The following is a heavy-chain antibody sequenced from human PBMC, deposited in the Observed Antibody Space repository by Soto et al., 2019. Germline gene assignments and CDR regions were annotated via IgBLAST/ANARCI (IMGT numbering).Heavy chain of an antibody. CDR1: GGTFSSYA. CDR3: AREDIVVVVAATDHYYGMDV. D-gene: IGHD2-15*01. J-gene: IGHJ6*02. Sequence: QVQLVQSGAEVKKPGSSVKVSCKASGGTFSSYAISWVRQAPGQGLEWMGGIIPIFGTANYAQKFQGRVTITADESTSTAYMELSSLRSEDTAVYYCAREDIVVVVAATDHYYGMDVWGQGTTVTVSS. V-gene: IGHV1-69*01. CDR2: IIPIFGTA.